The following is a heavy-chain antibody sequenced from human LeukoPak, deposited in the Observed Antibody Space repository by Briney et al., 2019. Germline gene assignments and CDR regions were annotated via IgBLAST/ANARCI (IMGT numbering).Heavy chain of an antibody. CDR1: GFTFSSFE. CDR3: AELGITMIGGV. V-gene: IGHV3-48*03. Sequence: PGGSLRLSCAASGFTFSSFEMSWVRQAPGKGLEWVSYISSSGSTIYYADSVKGRFTISRDNAKNSLYLQMNSLRAEDTAVYYCAELGITMIGGVWGKGTTVTISS. D-gene: IGHD3-10*02. CDR2: ISSSGSTI. J-gene: IGHJ6*04.